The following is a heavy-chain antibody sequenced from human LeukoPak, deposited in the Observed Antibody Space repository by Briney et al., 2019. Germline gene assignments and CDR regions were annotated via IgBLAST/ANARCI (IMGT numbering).Heavy chain of an antibody. D-gene: IGHD3-10*02. CDR2: ILTSGST. CDR3: ARFHMFGYMDV. J-gene: IGHJ6*03. V-gene: IGHV4-4*07. CDR1: GAPTGSHY. Sequence: SSETLSLTCNVSGAPTGSHYWTWIRQPAGKGLELVGRILTSGSTNYNPSLKSRVTISVGKSRNQFSLKMSSVTAADTAVYYCARFHMFGYMDVWGKGTTVTVSS.